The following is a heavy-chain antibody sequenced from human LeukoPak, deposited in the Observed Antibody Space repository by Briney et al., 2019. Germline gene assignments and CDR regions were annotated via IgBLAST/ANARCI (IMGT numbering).Heavy chain of an antibody. Sequence: GASVKVSCKASGYTFTNYYIHWVRQAPGQGLEWMGLINPGGGNTNYAQNFQGRVTMTRDTSISTAYMELSRLRSDDTAVYYCARDYDGSSGFDYWGQGTLVTVSS. D-gene: IGHD6-19*01. V-gene: IGHV1-46*01. CDR1: GYTFTNYY. J-gene: IGHJ4*02. CDR3: ARDYDGSSGFDY. CDR2: INPGGGNT.